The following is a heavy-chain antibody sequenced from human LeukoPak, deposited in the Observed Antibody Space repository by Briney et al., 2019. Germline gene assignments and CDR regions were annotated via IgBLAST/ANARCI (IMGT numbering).Heavy chain of an antibody. CDR3: ARHSICFDP. Sequence: SETLPCTRSVPGWSISSYFCSWIRQPPGKGREWIGYISYSGSTNYIPSLKSRVTISVDTSKNKFSLKLTSVTAADTAVYYCARHSICFDPWGKGTLVTVSS. J-gene: IGHJ5*02. V-gene: IGHV4-59*08. CDR2: ISYSGST. CDR1: GWSISSYF.